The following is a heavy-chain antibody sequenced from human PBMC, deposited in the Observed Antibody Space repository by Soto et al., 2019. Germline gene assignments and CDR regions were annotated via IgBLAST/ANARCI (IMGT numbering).Heavy chain of an antibody. V-gene: IGHV4-39*01. J-gene: IGHJ6*02. CDR2: IYYSGST. CDR3: ARGGYGDHYYYYGMDV. Sequence: PSETLSLTCTVSGGSISSSSYYRGWIRHPSGKGLEWVGSIYYSGSTYYNPSLKSRVTISVDTSKNQLSLKLSSVTAADTAVYYCARGGYGDHYYYYGMDVWGQGTTVTVSS. D-gene: IGHD4-17*01. CDR1: GGSISSSSYY.